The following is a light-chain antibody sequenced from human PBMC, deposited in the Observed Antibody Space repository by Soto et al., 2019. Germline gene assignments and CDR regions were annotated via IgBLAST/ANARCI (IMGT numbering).Light chain of an antibody. Sequence: QSALTQPASLSGAPGQSITISCTGTSSDIGSYYYVAWYQQFPGKTPKLMIYENPNRPSGVSSRFSGSQSGNTASLTISGLQAEDEADYYCISYTGSDTSYVFGTGTKLTVL. CDR1: SSDIGSYYY. V-gene: IGLV2-14*01. CDR3: ISYTGSDTSYV. J-gene: IGLJ1*01. CDR2: ENP.